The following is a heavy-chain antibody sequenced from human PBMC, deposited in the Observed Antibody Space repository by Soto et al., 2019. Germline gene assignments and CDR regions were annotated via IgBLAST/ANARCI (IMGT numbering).Heavy chain of an antibody. CDR2: ISAYNGNT. CDR1: GYSFTIYG. CDR3: ASSSSWYGYAFDI. V-gene: IGHV1-18*01. D-gene: IGHD6-13*01. Sequence: ASVKISCKASGYSFTIYGISWVRQAPGQGLEWMGWISAYNGNTNYAQKLQGRVTMTTDTSTSTAYMELRSLRSDDTAVYYCASSSSWYGYAFDICCQGTMVTVSS. J-gene: IGHJ3*02.